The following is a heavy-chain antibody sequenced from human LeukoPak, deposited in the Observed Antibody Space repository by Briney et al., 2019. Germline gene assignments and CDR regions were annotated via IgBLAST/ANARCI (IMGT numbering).Heavy chain of an antibody. CDR2: ISSSSSYI. J-gene: IGHJ1*01. Sequence: GGSLRLSCAASGFTFSIYSINWVRQAPGKGLEWVSSISSSSSYIYYADSVKGRFTISRDNAKNSLYLQMNSLRAEDTAVYYCARDCYYGSGSPPDPFQHWGQGTLVTVSS. V-gene: IGHV3-21*01. CDR1: GFTFSIYS. D-gene: IGHD3-10*01. CDR3: ARDCYYGSGSPPDPFQH.